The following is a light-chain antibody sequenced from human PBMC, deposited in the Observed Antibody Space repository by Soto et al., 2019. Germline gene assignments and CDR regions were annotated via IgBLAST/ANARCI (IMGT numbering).Light chain of an antibody. J-gene: IGLJ2*01. CDR1: TGAVTSGHY. CDR2: NTN. V-gene: IGLV7-46*01. Sequence: QAVVTQEPSLTVSPGGTVTLTGGSSTGAVTSGHYAYWFQQKPGQAPRTLIHNTNKKHSWTPARFSGSLLGGKAALTLSGAQPEDEADYYCLLYYVVAVVFGGGTKLTVL. CDR3: LLYYVVAVV.